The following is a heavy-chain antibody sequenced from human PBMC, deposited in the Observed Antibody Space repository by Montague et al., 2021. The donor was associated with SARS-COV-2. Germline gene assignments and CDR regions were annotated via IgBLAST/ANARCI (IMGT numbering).Heavy chain of an antibody. D-gene: IGHD6-19*01. Sequence: SLRLSCAASGFIFRSYVMHWVRQAPGKGLEWMAVIWYDESKEYYADSVKGRFIISRDTSKDILFLQMSSLRVEDTAVYYCARGPKYSSGWTGYYYGLDVWGLGTTVTVSS. V-gene: IGHV3-33*01. CDR1: GFIFRSYV. J-gene: IGHJ6*02. CDR3: ARGPKYSSGWTGYYYGLDV. CDR2: IWYDESKE.